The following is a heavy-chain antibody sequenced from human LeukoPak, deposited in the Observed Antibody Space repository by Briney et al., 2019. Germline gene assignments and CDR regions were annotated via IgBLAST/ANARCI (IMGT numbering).Heavy chain of an antibody. V-gene: IGHV1-18*01. Sequence: GASVKVSCKASGYTFTSYGISWVRRAPGQGLEWMGWISAYNGNTNYAQKLQGRVTMTTDTSTSTAYMELRSLRSDDTAVYYCARDWAGVGATSYPMDVWGKGTTVTISS. J-gene: IGHJ6*03. D-gene: IGHD1-26*01. CDR2: ISAYNGNT. CDR3: ARDWAGVGATSYPMDV. CDR1: GYTFTSYG.